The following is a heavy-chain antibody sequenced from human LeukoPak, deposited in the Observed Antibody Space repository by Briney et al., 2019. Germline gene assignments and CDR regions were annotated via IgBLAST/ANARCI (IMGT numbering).Heavy chain of an antibody. CDR3: ATRGYSGYDSPRDAFDI. V-gene: IGHV3-11*01. D-gene: IGHD5-12*01. CDR1: GFTFSDYY. J-gene: IGHJ3*02. CDR2: ISSGTGSII. Sequence: GGSLRLSCAASGFTFSDYYMGWVRQAPGKGLEWTSYISSGTGSIIYYADSVKGRFIISRDNAKKSQYLQMKSLRVEDTAIYYCATRGYSGYDSPRDAFDIWGQGTMVTVSS.